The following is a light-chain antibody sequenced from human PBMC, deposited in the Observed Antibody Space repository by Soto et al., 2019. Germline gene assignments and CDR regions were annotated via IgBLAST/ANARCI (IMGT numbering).Light chain of an antibody. Sequence: DIQLTQSPSFLSASVGDRVTITCRASQGISSYLAWYQQNPGKAPKLLIHAASTLQSGVPSSFSGSGSGTEFTLTISSLQPEDFATYYCQQLNSYPLTFGPGTKVDIK. CDR3: QQLNSYPLT. V-gene: IGKV1-9*01. J-gene: IGKJ3*01. CDR1: QGISSY. CDR2: AAS.